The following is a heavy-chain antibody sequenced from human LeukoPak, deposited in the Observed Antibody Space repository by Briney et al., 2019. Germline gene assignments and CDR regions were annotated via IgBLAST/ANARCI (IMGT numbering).Heavy chain of an antibody. J-gene: IGHJ4*02. CDR1: GGTFSSYA. V-gene: IGHV1-69*10. CDR2: IIPILGIA. Sequence: ASVKVSCKASGGTFSSYAISWVRQAPGQGLEWMGGIIPILGIANYAQKFQGRVTITADKSTSTAYMELSSLRSEDTAVYYCARSAGGHGSGDHFDYWGQGTLVTVSS. CDR3: ARSAGGHGSGDHFDY. D-gene: IGHD3-10*01.